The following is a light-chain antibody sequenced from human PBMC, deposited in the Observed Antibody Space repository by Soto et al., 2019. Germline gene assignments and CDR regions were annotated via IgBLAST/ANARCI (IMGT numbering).Light chain of an antibody. CDR2: DVS. J-gene: IGLJ3*02. CDR1: SSDVGSYNY. CDR3: CSYTGSSLV. Sequence: QSALTQPRSVSGSPGQSVTISCTGSSSDVGSYNYVSWYQQHPGKAPKLMIYDVSKRPSGVPDRFSASKSGNTASLTISWLQAEDEADYYCCSYTGSSLVFGGGTKVTVL. V-gene: IGLV2-11*01.